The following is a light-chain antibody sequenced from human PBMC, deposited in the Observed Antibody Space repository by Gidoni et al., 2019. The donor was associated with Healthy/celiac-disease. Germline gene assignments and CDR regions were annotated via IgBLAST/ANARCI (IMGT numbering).Light chain of an antibody. V-gene: IGLV1-44*01. J-gene: IGLJ3*02. Sequence: QSVLTQPPSASGTPGQRVNISCSGSSSNIGSNTVNWYHRLPGTAPKLLIYTNTQRPSGVPDRFSGSKSGTSASLAISGLQSEDEADYYCAAWDDSLNGPVFGGGTKLTVL. CDR2: TNT. CDR3: AAWDDSLNGPV. CDR1: SSNIGSNT.